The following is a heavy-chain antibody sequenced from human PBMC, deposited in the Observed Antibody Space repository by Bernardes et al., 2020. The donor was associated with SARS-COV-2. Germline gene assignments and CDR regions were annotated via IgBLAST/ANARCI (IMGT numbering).Heavy chain of an antibody. V-gene: IGHV4-31*01. CDR3: ARGPDLAKAGY. D-gene: IGHD6-13*01. J-gene: IGHJ4*02. Sequence: SETLSLTCTVSGDSIDSRANYWNWFRQRPGQGLESLGFIHYSGSVRYNPSLTRPVSISADTSTNQFFLRLTSVTAADTAVYYCARGPDLAKAGYWGQGIRVIVS. CDR2: IHYSGSV. CDR1: GDSIDSRANY.